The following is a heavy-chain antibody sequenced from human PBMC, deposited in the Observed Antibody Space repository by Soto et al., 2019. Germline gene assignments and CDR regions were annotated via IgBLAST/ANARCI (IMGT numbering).Heavy chain of an antibody. Sequence: QVQLVQSGAEVKKPGASVKVSCKASGYTFTSYGISWVRQAPGQGLEWMGWISAYNGNTNYAQKLQGRVTMTTDTSTSTAYMELRSLRSDDTAVYYCARVFERYFDWLPWGDYYYGMDVWGQGTTVTVSS. D-gene: IGHD3-9*01. V-gene: IGHV1-18*04. CDR1: GYTFTSYG. J-gene: IGHJ6*02. CDR2: ISAYNGNT. CDR3: ARVFERYFDWLPWGDYYYGMDV.